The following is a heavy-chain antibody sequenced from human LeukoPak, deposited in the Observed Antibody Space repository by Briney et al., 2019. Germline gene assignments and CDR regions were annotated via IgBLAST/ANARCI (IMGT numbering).Heavy chain of an antibody. CDR1: GGSISSGGYY. J-gene: IGHJ4*02. D-gene: IGHD5-24*01. V-gene: IGHV4-30-2*01. CDR3: ARDGVNGYNLHDY. CDR2: IYHSGST. Sequence: PSETLSLTCTVSGGSISSGGYYWSWIRQPPGKGLEWIGYIYHSGSTYYNPSLKSRVTISVDRSKNQFSLKLSSVTAADTAVYYCARDGVNGYNLHDYWGQGTLVTVSS.